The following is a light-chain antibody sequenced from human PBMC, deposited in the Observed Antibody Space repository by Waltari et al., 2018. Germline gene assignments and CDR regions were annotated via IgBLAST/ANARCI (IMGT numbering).Light chain of an antibody. CDR1: SSDIGRYDI. CDR2: DVS. CDR3: CSYAGNYVWV. J-gene: IGLJ3*02. V-gene: IGLV2-23*02. Sequence: QSALTQPAAGSGSPGHSVTIPCPGSSSDIGRYDIVSWYEKHPGNAPKLVISDVSTRPSGVADRFSGTKSGDTASLTISGLQFEDEADYYCCSYAGNYVWVFGGGTRLTVL.